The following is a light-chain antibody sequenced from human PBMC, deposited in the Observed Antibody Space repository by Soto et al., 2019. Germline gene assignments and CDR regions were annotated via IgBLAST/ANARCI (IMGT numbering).Light chain of an antibody. Sequence: EIVLTQSPATLSLSPGNRATLSCRASQSVSGYLAWYQQKPGQAPRLLIYDASNRTTGIPARFSGSGSGTDFTLTTTSLEPEDFAVYYCLQCSNWPSTLGGGTKVEI. J-gene: IGKJ4*01. CDR1: QSVSGY. CDR3: LQCSNWPST. V-gene: IGKV3-11*01. CDR2: DAS.